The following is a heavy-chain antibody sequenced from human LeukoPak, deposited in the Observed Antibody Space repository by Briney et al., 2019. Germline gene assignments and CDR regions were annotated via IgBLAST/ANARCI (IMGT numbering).Heavy chain of an antibody. J-gene: IGHJ3*02. CDR3: ARTIFYYYGSGYAFDI. Sequence: GGSLRLSCAASGFTVSNNYMNWVRQAPGKGLEWVSSISSSSSYIYYADSVKGRFTISRDNAKNSLYLQMNSLRAEDTAVYYCARTIFYYYGSGYAFDIWGQGTMVTVSS. D-gene: IGHD3-10*01. CDR1: GFTVSNNY. V-gene: IGHV3-21*01. CDR2: ISSSSSYI.